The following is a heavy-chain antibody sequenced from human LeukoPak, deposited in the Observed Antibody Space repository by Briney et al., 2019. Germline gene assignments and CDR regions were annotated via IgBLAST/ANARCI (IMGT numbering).Heavy chain of an antibody. D-gene: IGHD3-10*01. CDR3: ARGSGSYYAYYYYYMDV. CDR1: GYTFTGYY. V-gene: IGHV1-2*02. Sequence: ASVKVSCKASGYTFTGYYMHWVRPAPGQGLEWMGWINPNSGGTNYAQKFQGRVTMTRDTSVSTAYMELSRLRFDDTAVYYCARGSGSYYAYYYYYMDVWGKGTTVTVSS. CDR2: INPNSGGT. J-gene: IGHJ6*03.